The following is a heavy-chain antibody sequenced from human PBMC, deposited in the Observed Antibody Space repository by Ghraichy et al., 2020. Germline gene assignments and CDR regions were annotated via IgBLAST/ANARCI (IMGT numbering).Heavy chain of an antibody. CDR1: GFTFSSYA. Sequence: GGSLRLSCAASGFTFSSYAMSWVRQAPGKGLEWVSAISGSGGSTYYADSVKGRFTISRDNSKNTLYLQMNSLRAEDTAVYYCAKDDLGYCSGGSCYSPIYYFDYWGQGTLVTVSS. D-gene: IGHD2-15*01. CDR3: AKDDLGYCSGGSCYSPIYYFDY. J-gene: IGHJ4*02. V-gene: IGHV3-23*01. CDR2: ISGSGGST.